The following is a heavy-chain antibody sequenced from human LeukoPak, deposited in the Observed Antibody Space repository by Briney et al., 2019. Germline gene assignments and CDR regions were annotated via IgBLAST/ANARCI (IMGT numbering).Heavy chain of an antibody. D-gene: IGHD3-3*01. CDR3: ARGFGVVISHRAKNWFDP. CDR1: GYTFTSYA. CDR2: ISAYNGNT. Sequence: ASVKVSCKASGYTFTSYAISWVRQAPGQGLEWMGWISAYNGNTNYAQKLQGRVTMTTDTSTSTAYMELRSLRSDDTAVYYCARGFGVVISHRAKNWFDPWGQGTLVTVSS. J-gene: IGHJ5*02. V-gene: IGHV1-18*04.